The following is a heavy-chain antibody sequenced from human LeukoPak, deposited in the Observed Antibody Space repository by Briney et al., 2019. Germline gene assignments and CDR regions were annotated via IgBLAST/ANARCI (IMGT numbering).Heavy chain of an antibody. V-gene: IGHV4-34*01. CDR3: ARCRFGKQIDY. Sequence: SETLSLTCAVYGGSFSGYYWSWIRQPPGKGLEWIGEINHSGSTNYNPSLKSRVTISVDTSKNQFSLKLSSVTAADTAVYYCARCRFGKQIDYWGQGTLVTVSS. D-gene: IGHD3-10*01. CDR2: INHSGST. CDR1: GGSFSGYY. J-gene: IGHJ4*02.